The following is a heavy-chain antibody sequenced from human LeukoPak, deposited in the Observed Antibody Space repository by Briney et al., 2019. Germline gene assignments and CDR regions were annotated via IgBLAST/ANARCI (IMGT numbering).Heavy chain of an antibody. Sequence: SVKVSCKASGGTFSSYANSWVRQAPGQGLEWMGGIIPIFGTANYAQKFQGRVTITTDESTSTAYMELSSLRSEDTAVYYCARSRQVYFDWSPNYYFDYWGQGTLVTVSS. V-gene: IGHV1-69*05. CDR1: GGTFSSYA. CDR3: ARSRQVYFDWSPNYYFDY. D-gene: IGHD3-9*01. J-gene: IGHJ4*02. CDR2: IIPIFGTA.